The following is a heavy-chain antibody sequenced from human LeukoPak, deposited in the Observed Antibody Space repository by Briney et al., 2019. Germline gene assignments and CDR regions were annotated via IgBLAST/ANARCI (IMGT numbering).Heavy chain of an antibody. CDR2: ISDSGVTT. Sequence: GGSLRLSCAASGFTFSSYAMTWVRQAPGKGLEWVSAISDSGVTTYYADSVKGRFTISRDNSKNTLYLQMNSLRAEDTAVYYCAREKTTVRTPGTDYWGQGTLVTVSS. D-gene: IGHD4-23*01. CDR3: AREKTTVRTPGTDY. CDR1: GFTFSSYA. J-gene: IGHJ4*02. V-gene: IGHV3-23*01.